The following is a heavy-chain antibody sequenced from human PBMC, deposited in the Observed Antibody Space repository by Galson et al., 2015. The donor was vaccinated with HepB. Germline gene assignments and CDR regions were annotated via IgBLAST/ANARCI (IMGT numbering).Heavy chain of an antibody. CDR2: IYHSGLT. V-gene: IGHV4-59*01. D-gene: IGHD6-6*01. J-gene: IGHJ5*02. Sequence: LSLTCNVSGGSMSGYYWSWIRQPPGKGLEWLACIYHSGLTVRNPSLESRITISIDTSKNQFSLDLSSVTAADTAVYYCARRIATRRGTWFDPWGQGTLITVSS. CDR1: GGSMSGYY. CDR3: ARRIATRRGTWFDP.